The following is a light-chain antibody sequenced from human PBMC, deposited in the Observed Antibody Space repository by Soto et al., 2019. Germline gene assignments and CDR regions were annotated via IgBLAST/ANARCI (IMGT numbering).Light chain of an antibody. Sequence: QSVLTQPPSASATPGQRGTISCSGSSSNIGSRTVNWYQQLPGSAPKLLVYHDNQRPSGVPDRSSGSKSGTSASLAISGLQSEDEADYYCAAWDDSLHVIFGGGTKLTVL. J-gene: IGLJ2*01. CDR2: HDN. CDR1: SSNIGSRT. V-gene: IGLV1-44*01. CDR3: AAWDDSLHVI.